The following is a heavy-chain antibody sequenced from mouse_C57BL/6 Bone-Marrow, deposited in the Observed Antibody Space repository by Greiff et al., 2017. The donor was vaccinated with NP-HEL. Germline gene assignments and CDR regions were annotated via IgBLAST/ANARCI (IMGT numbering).Heavy chain of an antibody. J-gene: IGHJ3*01. V-gene: IGHV1-64*01. D-gene: IGHD1-1*01. CDR2: IHPNSGST. CDR3: ARPFYGSSIFWFAY. Sequence: QVQLKQPGAELVKPGASVKLSCKASGYTFTSYWMHWVKQRPGQGLEWIGMIHPNSGSTNYNEKFKSKATLTVDKSSSTAYMQLSSLTSEDSAVYYCARPFYGSSIFWFAYWGQGTLVTVSA. CDR1: GYTFTSYW.